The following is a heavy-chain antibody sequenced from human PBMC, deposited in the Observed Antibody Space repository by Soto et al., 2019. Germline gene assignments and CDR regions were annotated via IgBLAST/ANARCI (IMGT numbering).Heavy chain of an antibody. CDR1: GGSISSSTYY. D-gene: IGHD1-26*01. CDR2: IYYSGST. Sequence: SETLSLTCTVSGGSISSSTYYWSWIRQPPGKGLEWIGYIYYSGSTNYNPSLKSRVTISVDTSKNQFSLKLSSVTAADTAVYYCARRYGGNFDYWGQGTLVTVSS. J-gene: IGHJ4*02. V-gene: IGHV4-61*01. CDR3: ARRYGGNFDY.